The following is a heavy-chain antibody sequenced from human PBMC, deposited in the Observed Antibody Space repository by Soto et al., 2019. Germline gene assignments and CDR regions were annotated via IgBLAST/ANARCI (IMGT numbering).Heavy chain of an antibody. CDR3: AKKVVVAATDPYYYYMDV. J-gene: IGHJ6*03. CDR2: ISGSGGST. Sequence: GESLKISCAASGFTFSSYAMSWVRQAPGKGLEWVSAISGSGGSTYYADSVKGRFTISRDNSKNTLYLQMNSLRAEDTAVYYCAKKVVVAATDPYYYYMDVWGKGTTVTVSS. CDR1: GFTFSSYA. V-gene: IGHV3-23*01. D-gene: IGHD2-15*01.